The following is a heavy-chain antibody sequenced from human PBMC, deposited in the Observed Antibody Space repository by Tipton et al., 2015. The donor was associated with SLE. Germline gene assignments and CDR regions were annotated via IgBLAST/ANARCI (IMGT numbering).Heavy chain of an antibody. J-gene: IGHJ4*02. Sequence: TLSLTCTVSGGSISSSSYYWGWIRQPPGKGLEWIGSIYYSGSTYYNPSLKSRVTISVDTSKNRFSLKLSSVTAADTAVYYCARHFRQQLVRGGYFDYWGQGTLVTVSS. CDR2: IYYSGST. V-gene: IGHV4-39*01. CDR3: ARHFRQQLVRGGYFDY. CDR1: GGSISSSSYY. D-gene: IGHD6-13*01.